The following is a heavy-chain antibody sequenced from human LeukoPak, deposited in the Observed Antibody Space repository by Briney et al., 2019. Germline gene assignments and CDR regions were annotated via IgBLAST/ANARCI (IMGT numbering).Heavy chain of an antibody. CDR2: INPNSGNT. D-gene: IGHD3-3*01. V-gene: IGHV1-8*01. Sequence: ASVKVSCKASGYTFTSYDINWVRQATGQGLEWMGWINPNSGNTGYAQKFQGRVTMTRNTSISTAYMELSSLRSEDTAVYYCARDRYDFWSGYYTGYFDYGGQGTLVTVSS. CDR1: GYTFTSYD. J-gene: IGHJ4*02. CDR3: ARDRYDFWSGYYTGYFDY.